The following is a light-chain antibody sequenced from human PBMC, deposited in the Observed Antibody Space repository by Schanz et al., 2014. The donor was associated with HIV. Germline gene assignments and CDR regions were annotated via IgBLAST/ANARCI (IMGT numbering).Light chain of an antibody. CDR1: QSISNW. J-gene: IGKJ2*01. V-gene: IGKV1-5*01. CDR3: QQSDTYPYT. CDR2: EAS. Sequence: DIQMTQSPSTLSASVGDRVSISCRASQSISNWLAWYQQKPGKAPDLLIYEASILETGVPSRFSGSGSGTEFTLTISSLQPDDFATYYCQQSDTYPYTFGPGTRLEIK.